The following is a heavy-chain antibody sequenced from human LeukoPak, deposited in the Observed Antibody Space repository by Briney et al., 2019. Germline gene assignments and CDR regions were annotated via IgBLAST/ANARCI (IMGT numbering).Heavy chain of an antibody. V-gene: IGHV3-7*01. D-gene: IGHD3-22*01. CDR1: GFTFSTYW. CDR2: INQDGSKK. Sequence: GGSLRLSCAASGFTFSTYWMSWVRQAPGNGLEWVANINQDGSKKSYVDSVKGRFTISRDNTENSLYLQMNSLRAEDTAVYYCARDPYDTSSYGAFDIWGQGTMVTVSS. J-gene: IGHJ3*02. CDR3: ARDPYDTSSYGAFDI.